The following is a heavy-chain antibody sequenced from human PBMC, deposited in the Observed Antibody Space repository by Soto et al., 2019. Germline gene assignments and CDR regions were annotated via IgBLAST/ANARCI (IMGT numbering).Heavy chain of an antibody. CDR3: ARTPVTGRYSYYGMDA. D-gene: IGHD4-4*01. J-gene: IGHJ6*02. V-gene: IGHV1-69*01. Sequence: QVQPVQSGSEVKKPGSSVRVSCKTGSFYAVSWVRQAPGQGLEWMGGLIPVFDTPSYAQKFQGRVTITADESKSTAYMELSSLRSEDTALYYCARTPVTGRYSYYGMDAWDQGSAVTVSS. CDR2: LIPVFDTP. CDR1: GSFYA.